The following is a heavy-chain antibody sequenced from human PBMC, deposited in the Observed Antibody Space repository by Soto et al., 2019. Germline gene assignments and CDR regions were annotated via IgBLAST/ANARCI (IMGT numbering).Heavy chain of an antibody. CDR2: IYYSGST. CDR3: ARWYCFWSGYSYFDY. CDR1: GGSISSYY. V-gene: IGHV4-59*01. Sequence: SETLSLTCTVSGGSISSYYWSWIRQPPGKGLKWIGYIYYSGSTNYNPSLKSRVTISVDTSKNQFYLKLSSVTAADTALYYCARWYCFWSGYSYFDYWYQGTLVTVSS. J-gene: IGHJ4*01. D-gene: IGHD3-3*01.